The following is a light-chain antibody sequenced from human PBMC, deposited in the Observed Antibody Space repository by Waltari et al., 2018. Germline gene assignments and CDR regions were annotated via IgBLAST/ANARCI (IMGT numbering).Light chain of an antibody. J-gene: IGLJ2*01. CDR2: DVT. CDR3: SSQTLDGLVL. V-gene: IGLV2-14*03. CDR1: GSAAGASAY. Sequence: QSALTHPASVSGSPGQSITISCRGVGSAAGASAYVSWHQHHPGKAPQVIIYDVTNRPSGVSDRFSAAKSANTASLTISRLQPEDEADYYCSSQTLDGLVLFGGGTRLTVL.